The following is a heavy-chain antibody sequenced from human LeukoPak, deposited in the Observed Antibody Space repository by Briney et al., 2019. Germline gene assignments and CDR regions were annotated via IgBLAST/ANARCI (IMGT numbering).Heavy chain of an antibody. J-gene: IGHJ4*02. CDR2: IKQDGSEK. V-gene: IGHV3-7*01. CDR1: GFAFSTYW. CDR3: ARDSAGNDY. Sequence: GGSLRLSCAASGFAFSTYWMSWVRQAPGKGLEWVANIKQDGSEKYYIDSVKGRFTISRDNAKNSLYLQMNGLRAEDTAMYYCARDSAGNDYWGQGTLVTVSS. D-gene: IGHD6-13*01.